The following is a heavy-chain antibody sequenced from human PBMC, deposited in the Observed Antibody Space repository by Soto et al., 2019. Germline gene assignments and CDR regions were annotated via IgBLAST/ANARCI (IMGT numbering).Heavy chain of an antibody. CDR2: IYYSGST. V-gene: IGHV4-31*03. CDR3: ARDGGYCSSTSCYGDAFDI. J-gene: IGHJ3*02. D-gene: IGHD2-2*01. CDR1: GGSISSGGYY. Sequence: QVQLQESGPGLVKPSQTLFLTCTVSGGSISSGGYYWNWIRQHPGKGLEWIGYIYYSGSTYYNPSLKSRVTISVDTSKNQFSLKLSSVTAADSAVYYCARDGGYCSSTSCYGDAFDIWGQGTMVTVSS.